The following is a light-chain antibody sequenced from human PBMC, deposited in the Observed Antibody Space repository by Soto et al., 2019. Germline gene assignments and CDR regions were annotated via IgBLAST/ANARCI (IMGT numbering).Light chain of an antibody. CDR1: SSNIGAGYD. J-gene: IGLJ2*01. CDR3: QSYDSSLDVV. V-gene: IGLV1-40*01. Sequence: QSVLTQPPSVSGAPGQRVTISCTGSSSNIGAGYDVHWYQQLPGTAPKLLIYGNSNRPSGVPDRFSGSKSGTSASLAITGLQAEGEADYYCQSYDSSLDVVFGGGTKVTVL. CDR2: GNS.